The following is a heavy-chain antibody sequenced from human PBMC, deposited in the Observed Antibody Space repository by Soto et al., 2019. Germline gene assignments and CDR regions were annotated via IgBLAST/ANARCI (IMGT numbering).Heavy chain of an antibody. Sequence: PSETLSLTCTVSGGSVSSGSYYWSWIRQPPGKGLEWIGYIYYSGSTNYNPSLKSRVTISVDTSKNQFSLKLSSVTAADTAVYYCARAQYYYDSSGPSPFDYWGQGTLVTFSS. CDR2: IYYSGST. V-gene: IGHV4-61*01. D-gene: IGHD3-22*01. CDR1: GGSVSSGSYY. J-gene: IGHJ4*02. CDR3: ARAQYYYDSSGPSPFDY.